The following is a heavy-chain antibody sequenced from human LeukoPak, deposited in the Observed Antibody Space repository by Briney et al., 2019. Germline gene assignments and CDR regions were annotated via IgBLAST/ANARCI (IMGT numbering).Heavy chain of an antibody. Sequence: GESLKISCKTSGYTFSKYWIGWVRQKFGKGLEWMGIIDPNDSDTRYSPSFQGPVTISADTSTSTAYLQWSSLMASDTAMYYCVRGRGYYDSYNGYYDPDNWFETWGQGTLVTVSS. CDR3: VRGRGYYDSYNGYYDPDNWFET. CDR2: IDPNDSDT. J-gene: IGHJ5*02. V-gene: IGHV5-51*01. CDR1: GYTFSKYW. D-gene: IGHD3-16*01.